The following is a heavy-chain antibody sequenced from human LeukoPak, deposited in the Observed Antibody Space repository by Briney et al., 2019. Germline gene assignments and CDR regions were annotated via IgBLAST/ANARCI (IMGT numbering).Heavy chain of an antibody. CDR3: ASTGAYYYYYGMDV. CDR1: GLTFSSYG. J-gene: IGHJ6*02. CDR2: IRYDGSNK. Sequence: GGSLRLSCAASGLTFSSYGMHWVRHAQGKGLGWEAFIRYDGSNKYYTDSVRGRFTISRDNSKNTLYLQMNSLRAEDTAVYYCASTGAYYYYYGMDVWGQGTTVTVSS. V-gene: IGHV3-30*02. D-gene: IGHD3-10*01.